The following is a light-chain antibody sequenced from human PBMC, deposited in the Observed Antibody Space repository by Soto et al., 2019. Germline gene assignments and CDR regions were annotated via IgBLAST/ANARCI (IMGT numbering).Light chain of an antibody. CDR2: GAS. CDR3: QQYSDWPYT. V-gene: IGKV3-15*01. J-gene: IGKJ2*01. CDR1: QNIHNK. Sequence: EVVLTQSPATLSVSPGERATLSCRASQNIHNKLAWYQQKPGQAPRLLFYGASTRAVGIAVRFGGSGSGTEFTLTINSLQSEDFAVYYCQQYSDWPYTFGQGTKLEIK.